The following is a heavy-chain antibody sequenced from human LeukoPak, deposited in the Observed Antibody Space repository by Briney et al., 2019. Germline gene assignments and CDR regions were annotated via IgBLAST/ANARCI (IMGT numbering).Heavy chain of an antibody. CDR2: IYYSGST. CDR1: GGSINSYY. Sequence: SETLSLPYTVSGGSINSYYWRWIRQPPGKGLEWIGYIYYSGSTNYNPSLKSRVTISVDTSKNQFSLKLSSVTSADTAVYYCARHPGGVVGASFYYGMDVGGQGTTVTVSS. CDR3: ARHPGGVVGASFYYGMDV. D-gene: IGHD2-15*01. V-gene: IGHV4-59*08. J-gene: IGHJ6*02.